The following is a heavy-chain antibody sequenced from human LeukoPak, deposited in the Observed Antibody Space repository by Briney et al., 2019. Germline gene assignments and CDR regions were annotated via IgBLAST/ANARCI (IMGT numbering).Heavy chain of an antibody. Sequence: ASVKVSCKASGYTFTSYGISWVRQAPGQGLEWMGWISAYNGNTNYAQKLQGRVTMTTDTSTSTAYMELRSLRSDDTAVYYCARGSEVGGTEKNALDIWGQGTMVTVSP. D-gene: IGHD1-26*01. CDR2: ISAYNGNT. V-gene: IGHV1-18*04. CDR3: ARGSEVGGTEKNALDI. J-gene: IGHJ3*02. CDR1: GYTFTSYG.